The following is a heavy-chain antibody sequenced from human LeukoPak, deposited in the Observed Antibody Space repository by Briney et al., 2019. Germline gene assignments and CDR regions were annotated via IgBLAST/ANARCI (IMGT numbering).Heavy chain of an antibody. CDR3: ARWQYTISSGWFDP. D-gene: IGHD6-6*01. J-gene: IGHJ5*02. V-gene: IGHV4-61*05. Sequence: SETLSLTCTVSGGSISSSSYYWSWIRQPPGKGLEWIGSIYYSGGTNYNPSLESRVTISVHTSKIQFSLKLSSVTAADTAVYYCARWQYTISSGWFDPWGQGTLVTVSS. CDR2: IYYSGGT. CDR1: GGSISSSSYY.